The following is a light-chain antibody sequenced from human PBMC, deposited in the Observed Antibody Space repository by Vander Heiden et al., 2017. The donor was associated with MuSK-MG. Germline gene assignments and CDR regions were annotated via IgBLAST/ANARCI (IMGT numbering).Light chain of an antibody. CDR3: QHGDSRPLS. CDR1: QHVGDC. Sequence: EVVLTQSPRTLSSSPGETATLSCRASQHVGDCVAWYKQKPGQAPRLLIAGASKTARVIPGRCGSAASATFFTLTIRIQDSEDVALYCYQHGDSRPLSFGEGTNL. V-gene: IGKV3-11*01. J-gene: IGKJ2*03. CDR2: GAS.